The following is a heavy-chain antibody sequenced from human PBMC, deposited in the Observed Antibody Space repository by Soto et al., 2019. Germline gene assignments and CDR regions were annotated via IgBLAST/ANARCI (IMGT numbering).Heavy chain of an antibody. CDR1: GGTFSSYA. D-gene: IGHD6-13*01. Sequence: ASVKVSCKASGGTFSSYAISWVRQAPGQGLEWMGGIIPIFGTANYAQKFQGRVTITADKSTSTAYMELSSLRSEDTAVYYCARDRGAAAGPDYYYGMDVWGQGTTVTVSS. J-gene: IGHJ6*02. CDR3: ARDRGAAAGPDYYYGMDV. V-gene: IGHV1-69*06. CDR2: IIPIFGTA.